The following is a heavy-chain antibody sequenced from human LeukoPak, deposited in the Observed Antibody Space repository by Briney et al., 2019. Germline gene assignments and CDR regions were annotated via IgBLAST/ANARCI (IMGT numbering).Heavy chain of an antibody. V-gene: IGHV4-59*01. Sequence: SETLSLTCTVSGGSISSYYWSWIRQPPGKGLEWIGYIYYSGSTNYNPSLKSRVTISVDTSKNQFSLKLSSVTAADTAVYYCARDSYDILTGYYNVHDYYYYMDVWGKGTTVTVSS. CDR3: ARDSYDILTGYYNVHDYYYYMDV. D-gene: IGHD3-9*01. J-gene: IGHJ6*03. CDR1: GGSISSYY. CDR2: IYYSGST.